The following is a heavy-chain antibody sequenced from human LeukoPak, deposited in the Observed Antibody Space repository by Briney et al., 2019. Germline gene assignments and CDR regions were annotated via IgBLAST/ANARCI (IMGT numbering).Heavy chain of an antibody. CDR1: GFTFSSYG. CDR3: TRELYYYYGSGYYW. Sequence: GGSLRLSCAEPGFTFSSYGMHWVRQAPGKRLGWVAVIWYDGSNKYYADTVKGRFTISRENSKNTLYLQIYGLRAEGTAIYVCTRELYYYYGSGYYWRGQGALVTVSS. V-gene: IGHV3-33*01. CDR2: IWYDGSNK. J-gene: IGHJ4*02. D-gene: IGHD3-22*01.